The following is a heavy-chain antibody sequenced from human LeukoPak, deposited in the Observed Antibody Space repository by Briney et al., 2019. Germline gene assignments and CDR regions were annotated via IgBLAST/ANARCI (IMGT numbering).Heavy chain of an antibody. CDR3: ARDNDFWSGSHGWFDP. CDR2: ISSSSSYI. Sequence: GGSLRLSCAASGFTFSSYSMNWVRQAPGKGLEWVSSISSSSSYIYYADSVKGRFTISRDNAKNSLYLQMNSLRAVDTAVYYCARDNDFWSGSHGWFDPWGQGTLVTVSS. V-gene: IGHV3-21*01. D-gene: IGHD3-3*01. J-gene: IGHJ5*02. CDR1: GFTFSSYS.